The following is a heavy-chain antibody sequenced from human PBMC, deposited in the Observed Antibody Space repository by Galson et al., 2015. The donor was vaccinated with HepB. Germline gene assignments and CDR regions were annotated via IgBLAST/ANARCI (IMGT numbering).Heavy chain of an antibody. CDR2: ISYDGNYK. D-gene: IGHD1-7*01. CDR3: AKDQDHGGNWNYGELDY. J-gene: IGHJ4*02. CDR1: GFTFSSYG. V-gene: IGHV3-30*18. Sequence: SLRLSCAASGFTFSSYGMHWVRQAPGKGLEWVALISYDGNYKYYADSVKGRFTISRDNSKNTLYLQVNSLRAEDSAVYYCAKDQDHGGNWNYGELDYWGQGTLVTVSS.